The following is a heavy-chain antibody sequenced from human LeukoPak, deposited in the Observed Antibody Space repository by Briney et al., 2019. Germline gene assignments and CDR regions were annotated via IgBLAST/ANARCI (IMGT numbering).Heavy chain of an antibody. J-gene: IGHJ4*02. V-gene: IGHV4-34*01. CDR1: GGSFSGYY. D-gene: IGHD6-19*01. CDR2: INHSGST. Sequence: PSETLSLTCAVYGGSFSGYYWSWIRQPPGKGLEWIGEINHSGSTNYNPSLKSRVTISVDTSKNQFSLKLSSVTAADTAVYYCARGSVAVAGGFDYWGQGTLGTVSS. CDR3: ARGSVAVAGGFDY.